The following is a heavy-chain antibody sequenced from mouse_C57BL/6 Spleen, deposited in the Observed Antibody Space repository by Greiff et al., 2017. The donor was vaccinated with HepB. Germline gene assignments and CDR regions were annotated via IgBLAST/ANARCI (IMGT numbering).Heavy chain of an antibody. Sequence: QVQLKESGAELVRPGTSVKVSCKASGYAFTNYLIEWVKQRPGQGLEWIGVINPGSGGTKYNEKFKGKATLTADKSSSTAYMQLSSLTSEDSAVYFCAKGGGRDAMDYWGQGTSVTVSS. J-gene: IGHJ4*01. CDR1: GYAFTNYL. D-gene: IGHD1-1*01. CDR3: AKGGGRDAMDY. CDR2: INPGSGGT. V-gene: IGHV1-54*01.